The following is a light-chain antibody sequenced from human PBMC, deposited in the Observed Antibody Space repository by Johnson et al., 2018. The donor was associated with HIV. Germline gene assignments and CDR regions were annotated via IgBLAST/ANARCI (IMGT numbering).Light chain of an antibody. V-gene: IGLV1-51*01. J-gene: IGLJ6*01. CDR3: GTWDTSLGAQYF. CDR2: DNN. CDR1: SSNIGNNY. Sequence: QSVLTQPPSVSAAPGQKVTISCSGSSSNIGNNYVSWYQQLPGTAPKLLIYDNNKRPSGISDRFSGSKSGTSATLGITGLQTGDEADYYCGTWDTSLGAQYFFGSGTNVPVL.